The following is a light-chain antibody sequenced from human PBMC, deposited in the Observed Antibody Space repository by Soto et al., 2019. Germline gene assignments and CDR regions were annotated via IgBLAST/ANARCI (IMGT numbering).Light chain of an antibody. CDR1: QGIRND. CDR3: LQDYTYPRT. V-gene: IGKV1-6*01. CDR2: TAS. Sequence: AIQMTQSPSSLSASVGDRVTITCRASQGIRNDLGWYQQKPGRAPKLLIYTASSLQSGVPSRFSGSGSGTDFTLTISSLQPEDFATYYCLQDYTYPRTFGGGTKVEIK. J-gene: IGKJ4*01.